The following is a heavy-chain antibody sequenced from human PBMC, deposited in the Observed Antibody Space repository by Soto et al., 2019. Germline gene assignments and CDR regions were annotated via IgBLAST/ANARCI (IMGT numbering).Heavy chain of an antibody. J-gene: IGHJ3*02. CDR2: ISSSVGST. CDR1: GFTFSIYA. V-gene: IGHV3-23*01. Sequence: EVQLLESGGGLVQPGGSLRLSCAASGFTFSIYAMSWVRQAPGKGLEWVSAISSSVGSTYYADSVKGRFTISRDNSKNTLYLQMNSRRAEDTAVYYCAKGAGAEAFHIWGQGTMVTVSS. D-gene: IGHD3-10*01. CDR3: AKGAGAEAFHI.